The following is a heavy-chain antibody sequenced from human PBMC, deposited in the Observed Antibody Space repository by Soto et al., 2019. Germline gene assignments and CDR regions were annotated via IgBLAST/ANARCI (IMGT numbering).Heavy chain of an antibody. CDR3: ARDDAMAGWYYCGMDV. J-gene: IGHJ6*02. V-gene: IGHV3-21*01. CDR1: GFTFNSYS. Sequence: EVQLVESGGGLVKPGGSLRLSCAASGFTFNSYSMNWVRQAPGKGLEWVSSISRSSRDIYYADSVRGRFTISRDNAKNSLYLQMHSLRAEDTAVYYCARDDAMAGWYYCGMDVWGQGTTVTVSS. D-gene: IGHD5-18*01. CDR2: ISRSSRDI.